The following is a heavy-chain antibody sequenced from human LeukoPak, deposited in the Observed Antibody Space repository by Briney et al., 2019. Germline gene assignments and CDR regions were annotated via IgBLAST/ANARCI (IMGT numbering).Heavy chain of an antibody. D-gene: IGHD2-21*01. CDR2: IIPIFGTA. J-gene: IGHJ6*02. CDR3: ARELFTFYYYYGMDV. Sequence: SVKVSCKASGGTLSSYAISWVRQAPGQGLEWMGGIIPIFGTANYAQKFQGRVTITADESTSTAYMELSSLRSEDTAVYYCARELFTFYYYYGMDVWGQGTTVTVSS. CDR1: GGTLSSYA. V-gene: IGHV1-69*01.